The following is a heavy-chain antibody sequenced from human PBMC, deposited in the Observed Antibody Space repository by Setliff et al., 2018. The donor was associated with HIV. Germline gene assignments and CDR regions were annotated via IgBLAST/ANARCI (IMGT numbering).Heavy chain of an antibody. V-gene: IGHV4-59*01. Sequence: SETLSLTCTVSGDSFTSSYWSWIRQPPGKGLEWIGYIYYSGSTNYNPSLKSRVTMSVDTSKTQFSLQLSSVTAADTALYYCARGWSGGWYNWFDPWGQGTLVTVSS. CDR1: GDSFTSSY. CDR3: ARGWSGGWYNWFDP. J-gene: IGHJ5*02. D-gene: IGHD6-19*01. CDR2: IYYSGST.